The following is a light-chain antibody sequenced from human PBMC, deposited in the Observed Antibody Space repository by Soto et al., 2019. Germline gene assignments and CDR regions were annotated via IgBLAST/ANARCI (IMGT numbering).Light chain of an antibody. CDR2: HAS. Sequence: EIVMTQSPAILSVSLGERATLSCRTSQSVSNVLAWYQQKPGQAPRLLVYHASTRAAGVPPRFSGSGSGTEFPLTSSSLQSEDSAVYYCQQYNNWTPGTFGPRTKLEI. CDR3: QQYNNWTPGT. V-gene: IGKV3-15*01. J-gene: IGKJ2*02. CDR1: QSVSNV.